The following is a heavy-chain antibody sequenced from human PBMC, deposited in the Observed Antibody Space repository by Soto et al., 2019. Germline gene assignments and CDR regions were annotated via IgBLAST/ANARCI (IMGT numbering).Heavy chain of an antibody. D-gene: IGHD4-17*01. CDR3: ARVWTTVTNWFDP. CDR1: GGSTSSSNW. J-gene: IGHJ5*02. V-gene: IGHV4-4*02. Sequence: SETLCLTCAVSGGSTSSSNWWSWVRQPPGKGLEWIGEIYHSGSTNYNPSLKSRVTISVDKSKNQFSLKLSSVTAADTAVYYCARVWTTVTNWFDPWGQGTLVTVSS. CDR2: IYHSGST.